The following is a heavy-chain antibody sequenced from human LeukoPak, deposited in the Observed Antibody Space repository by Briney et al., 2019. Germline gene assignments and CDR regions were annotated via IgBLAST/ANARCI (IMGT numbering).Heavy chain of an antibody. CDR1: GFIVSSNY. Sequence: PGGSLRLSCAASGFIVSSNYMSWVRQAPGKGLEWVSVIYSGGSTYYADSVKGRFPISRHNSKNTLYLQMNSLRAEDTAVYYCARAGIGGEGFDIWGQGTMVTVSS. J-gene: IGHJ3*02. D-gene: IGHD2-21*01. CDR2: IYSGGST. V-gene: IGHV3-53*04. CDR3: ARAGIGGEGFDI.